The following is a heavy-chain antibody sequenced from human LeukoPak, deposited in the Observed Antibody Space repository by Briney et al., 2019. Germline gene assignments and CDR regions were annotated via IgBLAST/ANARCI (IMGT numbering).Heavy chain of an antibody. CDR3: GRGTYCSSISCSWDTCFDP. CDR1: GGSFSANC. D-gene: IGHD2-2*01. Sequence: AETVSLIYAVYGGSFSANCWSWIRQPPGKGRGWMGVITHIANTNHNPSITSRATISVDTSKKQFSLKLSSVTAADTAVYYCGRGTYCSSISCSWDTCFDPWGQGTLVTVSS. V-gene: IGHV4-34*04. CDR2: ITHIANT. J-gene: IGHJ5*02.